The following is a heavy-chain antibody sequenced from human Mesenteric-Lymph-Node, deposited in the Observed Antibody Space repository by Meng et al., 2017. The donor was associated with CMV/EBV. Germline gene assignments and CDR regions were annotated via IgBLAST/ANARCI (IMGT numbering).Heavy chain of an antibody. J-gene: IGHJ4*02. CDR3: ARLDIVPTPRSFDY. D-gene: IGHD2-8*01. CDR1: GFTFSSYS. V-gene: IGHV3-21*01. CDR2: ISSSSSYI. Sequence: GESLKISCAASGFTFSSYSMNWVRQAPGKGLEWVSSISSSSSYIYYADSVKGRFTISRDNAKNSLYLQMNSLRAEDTAVYYCARLDIVPTPRSFDYWGQGSLVTVSS.